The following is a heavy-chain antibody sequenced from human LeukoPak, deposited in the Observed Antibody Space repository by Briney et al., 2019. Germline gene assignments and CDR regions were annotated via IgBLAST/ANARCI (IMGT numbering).Heavy chain of an antibody. J-gene: IGHJ4*02. V-gene: IGHV3-23*01. D-gene: IGHD1-26*01. CDR1: GFTFSDYA. CDR2: ISGSGVMT. Sequence: GGSLRLSCAASGFTFSDYAMTWVRQAPGKGLEWVATISGSGVMTYYADSVKGRFTVSGDHSKNTLYLQMSSLAAADTAVYYYAKDRSIGTYYTFDYWGQGTLVTVSS. CDR3: AKDRSIGTYYTFDY.